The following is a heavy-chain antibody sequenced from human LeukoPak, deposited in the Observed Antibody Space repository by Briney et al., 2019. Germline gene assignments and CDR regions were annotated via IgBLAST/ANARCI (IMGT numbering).Heavy chain of an antibody. CDR1: GGSFSGYY. CDR3: ARDPYDSSGAYGMDV. CDR2: INHSGST. J-gene: IGHJ6*02. D-gene: IGHD3-22*01. Sequence: SETLSLTCAVYGGSFSGYYWSWIRQPPGKGLEWIGEINHSGSTNYNPSLKSRVTISVDTSKNQFSLKLSSVTAADTAVYYCARDPYDSSGAYGMDVWGQGTTVTVCS. V-gene: IGHV4-34*01.